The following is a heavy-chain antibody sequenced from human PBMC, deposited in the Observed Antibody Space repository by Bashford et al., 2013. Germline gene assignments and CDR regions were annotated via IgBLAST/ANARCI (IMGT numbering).Heavy chain of an antibody. CDR2: INPNSGGT. CDR3: AREGYCRGASCQGRGHFYYYGMDV. V-gene: IGHV1-2*02. Sequence: ASVKVSCKASGYTFTGYYMHWVRQAPGQGLEWMGWINPNSGGTNYAQKFQGRVTMTRDTSISTAYMELSRLTSDDTAVYYCAREGYCRGASCQGRGHFYYYGMDVWGQGTTVTVSS. J-gene: IGHJ6*02. CDR1: GYTFTGYY. D-gene: IGHD2-15*01.